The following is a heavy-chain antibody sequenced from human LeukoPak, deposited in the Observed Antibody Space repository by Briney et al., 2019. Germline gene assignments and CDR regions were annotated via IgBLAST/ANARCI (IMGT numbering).Heavy chain of an antibody. J-gene: IGHJ4*02. CDR3: ARDVCRDCYFDY. CDR1: GFTFSTSA. V-gene: IGHV3-23*01. Sequence: GGSLRLSCVASGFTFSTSAMSWVRQAPGTGLEWVSGISSSGGSTYYAHSVKGRFTVSRDNSKNTLFLQMNSLRAEDTAIYYCARDVCRDCYFDYCGQGTLVTVSS. D-gene: IGHD3/OR15-3a*01. CDR2: ISSSGGST.